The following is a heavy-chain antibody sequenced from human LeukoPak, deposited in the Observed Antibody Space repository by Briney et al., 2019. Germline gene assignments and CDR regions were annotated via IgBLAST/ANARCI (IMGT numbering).Heavy chain of an antibody. CDR3: ARGRYYYDSSGYYEEHNFDY. CDR1: GYTFTSYY. J-gene: IGHJ4*02. V-gene: IGHV1-46*01. CDR2: INPSGGSA. D-gene: IGHD3-22*01. Sequence: ASVKVSCKASGYTFTSYYMHWVRQAPGQGLEWMGIINPSGGSASYAQKFQGRVTITTDESTSTAYMELSSLRSEDTAVYYCARGRYYYDSSGYYEEHNFDYWGQGTLVTVSS.